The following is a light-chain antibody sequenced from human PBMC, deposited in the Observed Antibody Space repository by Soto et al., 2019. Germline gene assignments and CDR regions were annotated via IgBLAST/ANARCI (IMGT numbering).Light chain of an antibody. J-gene: IGLJ1*01. CDR3: SSYTSSSTLYV. CDR2: DVS. Sequence: QSALTQPASVSGSPGQSITISCTGTSSDVGGYNYVSWYQQHPGKAPKLMIYDVSNRPSGVSNRFFGSKSGNTASLTISGRQAEDEADYYCSSYTSSSTLYVFGTGTKLTVL. CDR1: SSDVGGYNY. V-gene: IGLV2-14*01.